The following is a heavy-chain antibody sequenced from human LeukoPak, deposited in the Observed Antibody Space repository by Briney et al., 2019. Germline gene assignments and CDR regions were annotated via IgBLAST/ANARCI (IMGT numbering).Heavy chain of an antibody. CDR2: IKNRVAGGTA. D-gene: IGHD7-27*01. CDR3: TSDWGVLADN. V-gene: IGHV3-15*01. J-gene: IGHJ4*02. CDR1: GFSFANAY. Sequence: NPGGSLRLSCAASGFSFANAYMSWVRQAPGKGLEWVGRIKNRVAGGTADYSAPVKGRYTISRDDSKNTLYLQMNSLKTEDTAVYYCTSDWGVLADNWGQGTLVTVSS.